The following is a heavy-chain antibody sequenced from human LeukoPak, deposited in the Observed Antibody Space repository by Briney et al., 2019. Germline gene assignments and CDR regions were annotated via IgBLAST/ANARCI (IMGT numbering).Heavy chain of an antibody. CDR3: ARGGLWFGEFSY. V-gene: IGHV4-31*03. CDR1: GGSISSGDYY. D-gene: IGHD3-10*01. Sequence: PSQTLSLTCTVSGGSISSGDYYWSWIRQHPGKGLEWIGYIYYSGSTYYNPSLKSRVTISVDTSKNQFSLKLSSVTAADTAVYYCARGGLWFGEFSYWGQGTLVTVPS. CDR2: IYYSGST. J-gene: IGHJ4*02.